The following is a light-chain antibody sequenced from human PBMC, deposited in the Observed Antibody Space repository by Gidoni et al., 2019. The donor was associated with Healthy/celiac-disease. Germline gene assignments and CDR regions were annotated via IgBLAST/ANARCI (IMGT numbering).Light chain of an antibody. J-gene: IGKJ3*01. V-gene: IGKV1-8*01. Sequence: AIRMTQPSSSFSASTGDRVTITVRAIQCISSYLALYQKKPGKAPKLLIYAASTLQSGVPSRFSGSGSGTDFTLTISCLQSEDFATYYCQQYYSYPITFGPGTKVDIK. CDR2: AAS. CDR1: QCISSY. CDR3: QQYYSYPIT.